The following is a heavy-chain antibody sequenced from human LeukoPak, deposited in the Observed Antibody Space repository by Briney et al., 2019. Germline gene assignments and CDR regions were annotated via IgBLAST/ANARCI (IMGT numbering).Heavy chain of an antibody. D-gene: IGHD3-9*01. CDR2: ISSSSSYI. CDR1: GFTFSSYS. J-gene: IGHJ4*02. Sequence: GGSLRLSCAASGFTFSSYSMNRVRQAPGKGLEWVSSISSSSSYIYYADSVKGRFTISRDNAKNSLYLQMNSLRAEDTAVYYCARDWAYYDILTGYPGFYDYWGQGTLVTVSS. V-gene: IGHV3-21*01. CDR3: ARDWAYYDILTGYPGFYDY.